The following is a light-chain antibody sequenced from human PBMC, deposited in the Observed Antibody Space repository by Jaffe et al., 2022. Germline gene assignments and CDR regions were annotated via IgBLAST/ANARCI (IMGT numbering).Light chain of an antibody. CDR1: RSNIGAGYD. CDR3: QSYDSTLSAWV. V-gene: IGLV1-40*01. J-gene: IGLJ3*02. Sequence: QSVLTQPPSVSGAPGQRVTISCTGSRSNIGAGYDVHWYQQLPGTAPKLLMYADTNRPSGVPDRFSGSRSGTSASLAITGLQAEDEADYYCQSYDSTLSAWVFGGGTKLTVL. CDR2: ADT.